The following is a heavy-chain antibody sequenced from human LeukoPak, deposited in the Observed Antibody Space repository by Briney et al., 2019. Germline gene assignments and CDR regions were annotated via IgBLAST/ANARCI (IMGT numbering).Heavy chain of an antibody. CDR2: IKQDGSEK. CDR3: AKDTNGCSGGSCYAVGAFDI. Sequence: GGSLRLSCAASGFTFSSYWMSWVRQAPGKGLEWVANIKQDGSEKYYVDSVKGRFTISRDNAKNSLYLQMNSLRAEDTALYYCAKDTNGCSGGSCYAVGAFDIWGQGTMVTVSS. CDR1: GFTFSSYW. D-gene: IGHD2-15*01. J-gene: IGHJ3*02. V-gene: IGHV3-7*03.